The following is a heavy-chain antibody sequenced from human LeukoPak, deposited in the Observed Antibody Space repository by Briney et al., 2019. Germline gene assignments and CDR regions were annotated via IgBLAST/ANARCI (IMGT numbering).Heavy chain of an antibody. V-gene: IGHV3-23*01. CDR1: GFTFSSYG. CDR2: ISGSGGNT. D-gene: IGHD3-22*01. CDR3: ARGYYYDSSGYYYDPIDAFDI. J-gene: IGHJ3*02. Sequence: KAGGSLRLSCAASGFTFSSYGMSWVRQAPGKGLEWVSAISGSGGNTYYADSLKGRFTISRDNSKNTLYLQMNSLRAEDTAVYYCARGYYYDSSGYYYDPIDAFDIWGQGTMVTVSS.